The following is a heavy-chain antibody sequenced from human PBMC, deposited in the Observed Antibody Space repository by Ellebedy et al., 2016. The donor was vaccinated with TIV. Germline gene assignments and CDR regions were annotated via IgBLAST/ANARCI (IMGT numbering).Heavy chain of an antibody. CDR3: AGKAPQFQFDY. D-gene: IGHD4-23*01. Sequence: GESLKISCAASGFTFIYYSMNWVRQAPGKGLAWISFFRRDSSKIVYADSVKGRFTVSRDNARNSLFLQMNSLRVEDTAVYYCAGKAPQFQFDYWGQGTLVTGSS. CDR1: GFTFIYYS. J-gene: IGHJ4*02. CDR2: FRRDSSKI. V-gene: IGHV3-48*04.